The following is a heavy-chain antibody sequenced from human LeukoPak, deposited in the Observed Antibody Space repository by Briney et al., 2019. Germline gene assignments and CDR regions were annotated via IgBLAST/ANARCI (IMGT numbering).Heavy chain of an antibody. J-gene: IGHJ4*02. D-gene: IGHD3-10*01. CDR3: ASMVRGAYLDY. V-gene: IGHV4-34*12. CDR2: IIDTGST. Sequence: SETLSLTCVVYGESFSGYYWTWIRQPPGKGLEWIGEIIDTGSTKYNSSLKSRVTISVDTSKNQFSLKLSSVTAADTAVYYCASMVRGAYLDYWGQGTLVTVSS. CDR1: GESFSGYY.